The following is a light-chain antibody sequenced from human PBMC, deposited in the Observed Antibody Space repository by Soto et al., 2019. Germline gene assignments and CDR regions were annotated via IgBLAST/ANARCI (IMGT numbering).Light chain of an antibody. CDR1: SSDVGAYNY. Sequence: QSALTQPPSASGSPGQSITISCTGTSSDVGAYNYVSWYQQHGGKAPKLVIYEVTKRPSGVPDRFSGSKSANTASLTVSGLQAEDDAYYYYSSFASSNTWVFGGGTKLTVL. CDR3: SSFASSNTWV. J-gene: IGLJ3*02. V-gene: IGLV2-8*01. CDR2: EVT.